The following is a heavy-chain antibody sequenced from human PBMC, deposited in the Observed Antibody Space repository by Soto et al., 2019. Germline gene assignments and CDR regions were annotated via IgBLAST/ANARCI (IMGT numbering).Heavy chain of an antibody. CDR1: GYTFTRYG. CDR2: ISANTGNT. CDR3: ARDGRYSGSYGGYYFDY. D-gene: IGHD1-26*01. Sequence: QVQLVQSGAEVKKPGASVKVSCKASGYTFTRYGISWVRQAPGQGREWMGWISANTGNTNFAQKLQGRVTMTTDTATSTAYMELRSLRSDDTAVYYCARDGRYSGSYGGYYFDYWGQGTLVTVSS. J-gene: IGHJ4*02. V-gene: IGHV1-18*01.